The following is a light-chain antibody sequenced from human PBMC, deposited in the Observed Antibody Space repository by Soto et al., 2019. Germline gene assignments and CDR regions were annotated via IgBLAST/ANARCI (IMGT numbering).Light chain of an antibody. CDR1: SSDVGGYNY. CDR2: GVS. V-gene: IGLV2-14*01. J-gene: IGLJ1*01. CDR3: SSYTSSSTYV. Sequence: QSALTQPASVSGSPGQSITISCTGTSSDVGGYNYVSWFQQHPGKAPKLVIYGVSDRPSGASSRFTGSKSGNTASLTISGLQAEDEADYYCSSYTSSSTYVFGSGTKLTVL.